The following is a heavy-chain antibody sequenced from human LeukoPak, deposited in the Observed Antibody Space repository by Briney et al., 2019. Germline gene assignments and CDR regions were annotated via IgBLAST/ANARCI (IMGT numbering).Heavy chain of an antibody. J-gene: IGHJ4*02. V-gene: IGHV3-30*04. CDR3: ARGYCGGDCLDY. CDR1: GFTFSSYA. Sequence: GGSLRLSCAASGFTFSSYAMHWVRQAPGKGLEWVAVISYDGSNKYSADPVKGRFTISRDNSKNTLYLQMNSLRAEDTAVYYCARGYCGGDCLDYWGQGTLVTVSS. CDR2: ISYDGSNK. D-gene: IGHD2-21*01.